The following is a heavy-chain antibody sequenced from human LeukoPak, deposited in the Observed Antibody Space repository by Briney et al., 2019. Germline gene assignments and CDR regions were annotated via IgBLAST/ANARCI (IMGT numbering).Heavy chain of an antibody. CDR3: ARDRGPSPNYYDSSGGGYFDY. D-gene: IGHD3-22*01. CDR1: GGTFSSYA. J-gene: IGHJ4*02. CDR2: IIPIFGTA. V-gene: IGHV1-69*05. Sequence: ASVKVSCKASGGTFSSYAISWVRQAPGQGLEWMGGIIPIFGTANYAQKFQGRVTMTRDTSTSTVYMELSSLRSEDTAVYYCARDRGPSPNYYDSSGGGYFDYWGQGTLVTVSS.